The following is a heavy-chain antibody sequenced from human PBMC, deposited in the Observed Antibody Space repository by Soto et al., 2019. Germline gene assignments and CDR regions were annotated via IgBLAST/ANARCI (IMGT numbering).Heavy chain of an antibody. CDR3: ARDLPFKTIFGVVIYYYYGMDV. CDR2: ISYDGSNK. CDR1: GFTFSSYA. D-gene: IGHD3-3*01. V-gene: IGHV3-30-3*01. J-gene: IGHJ6*02. Sequence: QVQLVESGGGVVQPGRSLRLSCAASGFTFSSYAMHWVRQAPGKGLEWVAVISYDGSNKYYADSVKGRFTISRDNSKNTLYLQMNSLRAEDTAVYYCARDLPFKTIFGVVIYYYYGMDVWGQGTTVTVSS.